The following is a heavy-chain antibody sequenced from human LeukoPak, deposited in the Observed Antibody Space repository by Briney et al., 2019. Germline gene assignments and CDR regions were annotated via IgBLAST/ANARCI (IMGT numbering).Heavy chain of an antibody. CDR1: GYTLTELS. J-gene: IGHJ3*02. CDR2: FDPEDGET. Sequence: ASVKVSCKVSGYTLTELSMHWVRQAPGKGLEWMGGFDPEDGETIYAQKFQGRVTMTEDTSTDTAYMELSSLRSEDTAVYYCATVLGFTVAFDIWGQGTVVTVSS. D-gene: IGHD2-15*01. CDR3: ATVLGFTVAFDI. V-gene: IGHV1-24*01.